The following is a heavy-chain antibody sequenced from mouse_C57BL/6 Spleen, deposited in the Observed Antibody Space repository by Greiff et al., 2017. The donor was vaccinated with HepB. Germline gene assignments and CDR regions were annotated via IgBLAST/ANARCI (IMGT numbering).Heavy chain of an antibody. CDR3: ARGRNWDVY. CDR1: GYTFTDYN. J-gene: IGHJ2*01. D-gene: IGHD4-1*01. Sequence: EVKLLESGPELVKPGASVKMSCKASGYTFTDYNMHWVKQSHGKSLEWIGYINPNNGGTSYNQKFKGKATLTVNKSSSTAYMELRSLTSEDSSVSSTARGRNWDVYWGQGTTLTVSS. CDR2: INPNNGGT. V-gene: IGHV1-22*01.